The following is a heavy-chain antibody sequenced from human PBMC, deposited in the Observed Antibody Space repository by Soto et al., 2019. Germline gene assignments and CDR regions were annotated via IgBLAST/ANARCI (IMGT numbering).Heavy chain of an antibody. CDR1: GYTFTSYH. Sequence: GASVKVSCKASGYTFTSYHLHWVRQAPGHGLEWMGLINPNSGGTNYAQKFQGRVTMTRDTSISTAYMELSRLRSDDTAVYYCAASRGYCSSTSCYNTPYDYWGQGTLVTVSS. D-gene: IGHD2-2*02. CDR2: INPNSGGT. J-gene: IGHJ4*02. CDR3: AASRGYCSSTSCYNTPYDY. V-gene: IGHV1-2*06.